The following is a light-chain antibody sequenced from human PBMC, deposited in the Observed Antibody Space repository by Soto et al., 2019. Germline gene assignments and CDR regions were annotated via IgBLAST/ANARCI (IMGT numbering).Light chain of an antibody. J-gene: IGKJ1*01. CDR1: QRVXSS. CDR3: QQYGIAPWT. V-gene: IGKV3-20*01. CDR2: SAS. Sequence: ELVLTTCPATVCLSPGERATLSCRASQRVXSSLGWFQWKPGQAPRFLXDSASSSANGSPDSLSGSGSGTDFSRTISSLEPEYCAGYYWQQYGIAPWTFGQGTKVDI.